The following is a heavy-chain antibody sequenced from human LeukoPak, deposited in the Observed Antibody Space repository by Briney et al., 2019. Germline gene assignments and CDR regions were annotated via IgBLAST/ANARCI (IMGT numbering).Heavy chain of an antibody. CDR3: ARAIVPAAGRIRFGP. D-gene: IGHD2-2*01. Sequence: SETLSLTCTVSGGSISGYYWSWIRQPPGKGLEWIGYIYYSGSTNYKPSLKSRVTISVDTSKNQFSLKLNSVTAADTAVYYCARAIVPAAGRIRFGPWGQGTLVTVSS. V-gene: IGHV4-59*01. CDR2: IYYSGST. J-gene: IGHJ5*02. CDR1: GGSISGYY.